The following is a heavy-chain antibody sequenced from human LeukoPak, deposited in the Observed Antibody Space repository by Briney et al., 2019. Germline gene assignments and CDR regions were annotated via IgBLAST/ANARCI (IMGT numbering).Heavy chain of an antibody. D-gene: IGHD3-22*01. CDR1: GGPFSGYY. V-gene: IGHV4-34*01. CDR2: INHSGST. Sequence: PSETLSLTCAVYGGPFSGYYWSWIRQPPGKGLEWIGEINHSGSTNYNPSLKSRVTISVDTSKNQFSLKLSSVTAADTAVYYCARGNYYDSSGYLYGMDVWGQGTTVTVSS. CDR3: ARGNYYDSSGYLYGMDV. J-gene: IGHJ6*02.